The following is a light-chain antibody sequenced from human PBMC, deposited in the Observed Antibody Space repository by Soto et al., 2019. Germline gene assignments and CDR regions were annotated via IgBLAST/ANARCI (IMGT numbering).Light chain of an antibody. CDR2: EVS. CDR3: SSYTGGNPSYV. CDR1: SSDVGGHKY. Sequence: QSALTQPPSASGSLGHSVTISCTGTSSDVGGHKYVSWYQHHPGKAPKLILYEVSQRPSGVPHRFSGSKSDNTASLTVSGLQAEDEADYYCSSYTGGNPSYVFGTGTKVTVL. J-gene: IGLJ1*01. V-gene: IGLV2-8*01.